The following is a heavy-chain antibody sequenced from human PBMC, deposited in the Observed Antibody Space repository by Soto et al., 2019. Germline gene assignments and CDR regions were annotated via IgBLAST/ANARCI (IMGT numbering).Heavy chain of an antibody. CDR2: ISASGGRT. V-gene: IGHV3-23*01. Sequence: EVKLLESGGGLVQPGGSLRLSSEASGFTFNNYAMSWVRQAPGKGLEWVSGISASGGRTYDADSVKGRFTISRDSSKSTLYLQMNSLRVEDTAVYYCAKDRARYSSGWFPFDYWGQGTLVTVSS. D-gene: IGHD6-19*01. J-gene: IGHJ4*02. CDR1: GFTFNNYA. CDR3: AKDRARYSSGWFPFDY.